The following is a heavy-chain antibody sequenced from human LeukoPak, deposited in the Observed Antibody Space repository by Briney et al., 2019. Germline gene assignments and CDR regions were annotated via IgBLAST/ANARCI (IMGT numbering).Heavy chain of an antibody. D-gene: IGHD3-22*01. J-gene: IGHJ4*02. CDR1: GYTFTGYY. Sequence: ASVKVSCKASGYTFTGYYMHWVRQAPGQGLEWMGWINPNSGGTNYAQKFQGRVTMTRDTSISTAYMELSRLRSDDTAVYHCARASYYYDSSGYPGYYFDYWGQGTLVTVSS. V-gene: IGHV1-2*02. CDR3: ARASYYYDSSGYPGYYFDY. CDR2: INPNSGGT.